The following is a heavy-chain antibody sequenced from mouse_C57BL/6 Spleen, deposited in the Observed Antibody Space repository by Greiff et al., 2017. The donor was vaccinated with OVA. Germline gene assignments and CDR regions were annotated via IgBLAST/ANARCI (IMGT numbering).Heavy chain of an antibody. Sequence: EVKLVESGPGLVKPSQSLSLTCSVTGYSITSGYYWNWIRQFPGNKLEWMGYISYDGSNNYNPSLKNRISITRDTSKNQFFLKLNSVTTEDTATYYCARGYDSLFDYWGQGTTLTVSS. V-gene: IGHV3-6*01. D-gene: IGHD2-4*01. CDR2: ISYDGSN. CDR3: ARGYDSLFDY. J-gene: IGHJ2*01. CDR1: GYSITSGYY.